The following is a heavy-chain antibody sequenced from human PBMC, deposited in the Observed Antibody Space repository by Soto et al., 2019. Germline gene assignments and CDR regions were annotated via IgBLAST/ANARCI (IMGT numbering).Heavy chain of an antibody. CDR2: IYYSGST. D-gene: IGHD5-18*01. V-gene: IGHV4-31*03. CDR1: GGSISSGGYY. Sequence: SETLSLTCTVSGGSISSGGYYWSWIRQHPRKGLEWIGYIYYSGSTYYNPSLKSRVTISVDTSKNQFSLKLSSVTAADTAVYYCAKYSYGYDHWFDPWGQGTRVTFPS. CDR3: AKYSYGYDHWFDP. J-gene: IGHJ5*02.